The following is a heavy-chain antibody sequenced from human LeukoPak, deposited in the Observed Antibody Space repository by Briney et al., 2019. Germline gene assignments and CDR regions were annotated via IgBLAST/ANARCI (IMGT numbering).Heavy chain of an antibody. Sequence: PSETLSLTCTVSGGSISSYYWSWIRQPAGKGLEWIGRIYTSGSTNYNPSLKSRVTMSVDTSKNQFSLTLSSVTAADTAVYYCAREGGREYSSSWYRWFDPWGQGTLVTVSS. V-gene: IGHV4-4*07. CDR2: IYTSGST. CDR1: GGSISSYY. D-gene: IGHD6-13*01. J-gene: IGHJ5*02. CDR3: AREGGREYSSSWYRWFDP.